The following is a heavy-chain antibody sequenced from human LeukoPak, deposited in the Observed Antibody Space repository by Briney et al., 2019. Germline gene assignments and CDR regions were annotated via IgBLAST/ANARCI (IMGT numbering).Heavy chain of an antibody. CDR2: MNPNSGNT. CDR1: GYTFSSYD. J-gene: IGHJ6*03. CDR3: AGAGVVPAAIPGGYYYYYMDV. D-gene: IGHD2-2*02. V-gene: IGHV1-8*01. Sequence: GASVRVSCKASGYTFSSYDVIWVRQATGQGLEWMGWMNPNSGNTGYVQKFQGRVTMTRDTSISTAYMELSRLRSDDTAVYYCAGAGVVPAAIPGGYYYYYMDVWGKGTTVTVSS.